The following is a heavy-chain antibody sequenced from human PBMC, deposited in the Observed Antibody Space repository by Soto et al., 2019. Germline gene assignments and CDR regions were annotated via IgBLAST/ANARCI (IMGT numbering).Heavy chain of an antibody. V-gene: IGHV3-23*01. D-gene: IGHD3-16*01. Sequence: GGSLRLSCAASGFIFSTSGSAFGRYAMTWVRQTPGKALEWVSSISGSGVRTYYSDSVRDRFTISRDNSKDRLYLEMNSVRAEDTAVYYCATPAYDYWGQGTLVTVSS. CDR3: ATPAYDY. CDR1: GFIFSTSGSAFGRYA. CDR2: ISGSGVRT. J-gene: IGHJ4*02.